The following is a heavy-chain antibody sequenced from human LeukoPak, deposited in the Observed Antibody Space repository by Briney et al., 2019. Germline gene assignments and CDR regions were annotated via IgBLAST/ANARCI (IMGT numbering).Heavy chain of an antibody. CDR2: IYYSGST. V-gene: IGHV4-59*08. D-gene: IGHD3-10*01. J-gene: IGHJ4*02. Sequence: SETLSLTCTVSGGSVSSYYWSWIRQPPGKGLEWIGYIYYSGSTNYNPSLKSRVTISVDTSKNQFSLKLSSVTAADTAVYYCARAYYYGSGSPPFDYWGQGTLVTVSS. CDR1: GGSVSSYY. CDR3: ARAYYYGSGSPPFDY.